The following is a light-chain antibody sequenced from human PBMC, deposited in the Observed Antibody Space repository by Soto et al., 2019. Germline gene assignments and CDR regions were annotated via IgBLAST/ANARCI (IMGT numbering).Light chain of an antibody. CDR3: QQYYGLPPLT. J-gene: IGKJ5*01. CDR2: HAS. V-gene: IGKV2-28*01. Sequence: DIVITHSPLSLPVTPVDPASISFMSSQILLHSNGYNYLSWYQQKPGKAPNLLIYHASKLAKGVTSRFSGSGSGTDFSFIITSLQREDLATYYCQQYYGLPPLTFGQGTRLEIK. CDR1: QILLHSNGYNY.